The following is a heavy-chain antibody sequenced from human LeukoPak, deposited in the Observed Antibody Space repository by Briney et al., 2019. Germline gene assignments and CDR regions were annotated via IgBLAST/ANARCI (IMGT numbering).Heavy chain of an antibody. CDR3: ATGDGYNSYYFNQ. CDR2: FYWSGNT. CDR1: DGSISSSTYY. Sequence: SETLSLTCTVSDGSISSSTYYWGWIRQPPGKGLEWVGSFYWSGNTYYNPSLKSRVTVLVDKFKNVFSLKLNSVTAADTALYYCATGDGYNSYYFNQWGQGILVTVSS. V-gene: IGHV4-39*07. D-gene: IGHD5-24*01. J-gene: IGHJ4*02.